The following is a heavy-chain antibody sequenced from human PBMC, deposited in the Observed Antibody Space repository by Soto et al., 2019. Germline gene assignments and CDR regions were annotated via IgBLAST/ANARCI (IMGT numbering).Heavy chain of an antibody. CDR3: AKIPHSSSWYLDAFDI. V-gene: IGHV3-23*01. CDR1: GFTFSSYA. Sequence: EVQLLESGGGLVHPGGSLRLSCAASGFTFSSYAMSWVRQAPGKGLEWVSAISGSGGSTYYADSVKGRFTISRDNSKNTLYLQMNSLRAEDTDVYYCAKIPHSSSWYLDAFDIWGQGTMVTVSS. CDR2: ISGSGGST. D-gene: IGHD6-13*01. J-gene: IGHJ3*02.